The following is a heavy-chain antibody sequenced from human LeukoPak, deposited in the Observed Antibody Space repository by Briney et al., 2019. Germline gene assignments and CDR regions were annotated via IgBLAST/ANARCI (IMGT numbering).Heavy chain of an antibody. CDR2: IYHSGST. CDR3: ARDLIYYTYYYYYYMDV. Sequence: SETLSLTCTVSGGSISSSSYYWGWIRQPPGTGLEWIGSIYHSGSTYYNPSLKSRVTISVDTSKNQFSLKLSSVTAADTAVYYCARDLIYYTYYYYYYMDVWGKGTTVTVSS. J-gene: IGHJ6*03. V-gene: IGHV4-39*07. CDR1: GGSISSSSYY. D-gene: IGHD3-3*01.